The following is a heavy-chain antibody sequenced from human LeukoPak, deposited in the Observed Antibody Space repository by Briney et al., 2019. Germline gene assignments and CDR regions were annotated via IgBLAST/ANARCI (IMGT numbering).Heavy chain of an antibody. D-gene: IGHD2-15*01. CDR2: IYYSGTT. CDR3: ARQEGSSYY. Sequence: SEALSLTCTVSGGSISSSGFYWGWIRQPPGKGLEWIGSIYYSGTTYYNPSLKSRVTISVDTSKNQFSLRLSSVTAADTAVYYCARQEGSSYYWGQGTLVTVSS. CDR1: GGSISSSGFY. V-gene: IGHV4-39*01. J-gene: IGHJ4*02.